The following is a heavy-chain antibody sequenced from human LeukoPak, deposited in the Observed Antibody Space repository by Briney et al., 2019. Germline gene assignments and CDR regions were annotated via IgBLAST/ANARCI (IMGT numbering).Heavy chain of an antibody. CDR3: AKDRLLGDSYYDNSGYGLDY. D-gene: IGHD3-22*01. V-gene: IGHV3-48*01. Sequence: PGGSLRLSCAASGFTFNAYTMNWVRQAPGKGLEWVSYISGSSGIIDYADSVRGRFTISRDNSKNTLYLQMNSLRTEDAAVYYCAKDRLLGDSYYDNSGYGLDYWGQGTPVTVSS. CDR2: ISGSSGII. CDR1: GFTFNAYT. J-gene: IGHJ4*02.